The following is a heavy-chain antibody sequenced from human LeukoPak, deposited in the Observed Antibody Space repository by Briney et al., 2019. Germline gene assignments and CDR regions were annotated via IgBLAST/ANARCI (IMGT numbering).Heavy chain of an antibody. CDR2: ISWNSGSI. J-gene: IGHJ4*02. CDR1: GFTFDDYA. CDR3: ATWGDRNDY. Sequence: AGRSLRLSCAASGFTFDDYAMHWVRHAPGKGLEWVSGISWNSGSIGYADSVKGRFTISRDNAKNSLYLQMNSLRAEDTALYYCATWGDRNDYWGRGTLVTVSS. D-gene: IGHD3-16*01. V-gene: IGHV3-9*01.